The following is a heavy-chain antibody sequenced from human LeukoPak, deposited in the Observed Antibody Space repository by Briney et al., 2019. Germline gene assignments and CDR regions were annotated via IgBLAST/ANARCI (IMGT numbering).Heavy chain of an antibody. CDR3: ARDMSGPFDY. V-gene: IGHV4-61*02. D-gene: IGHD3-3*01. J-gene: IGHJ4*02. CDR2: IYTSGST. CDR1: GGSISSSSYY. Sequence: PSETLSLTCTVSGGSISSSSYYWSWIRQPAGKGLEWIGRIYTSGSTNYNPSLKSRVTISVDTSKNQFSLKLSSVTAADTAVYYCARDMSGPFDYWGQGTLVTVSS.